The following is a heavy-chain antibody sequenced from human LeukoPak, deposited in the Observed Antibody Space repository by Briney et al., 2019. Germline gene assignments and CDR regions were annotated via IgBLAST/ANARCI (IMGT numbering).Heavy chain of an antibody. J-gene: IGHJ6*02. CDR2: INPKSGGT. D-gene: IGHD3-10*01. V-gene: IGHV1-2*02. CDR1: GYTFIDYY. CDR3: ARSPVGFKVERGLYFYGMDV. Sequence: GASVKVSCKASGYTFIDYYMQWVRQAPGQGLEWMGWINPKSGGTKYAQKSHGRVTMTRDTSISTAYMELSRLRSDDTAVYYCARSPVGFKVERGLYFYGMDVWGQGTTVTISS.